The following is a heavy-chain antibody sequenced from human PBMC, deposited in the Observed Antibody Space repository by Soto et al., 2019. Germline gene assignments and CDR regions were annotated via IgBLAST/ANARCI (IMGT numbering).Heavy chain of an antibody. D-gene: IGHD3-16*01. CDR1: GDSVSSGDYY. Sequence: SETLSLTCTVSGDSVSSGDYYWTWIRQPPGKGLEWVGHIYFSGRTNYIPSLESRVTISLDTSKNQFSLKLTSVTAADTAVYYCARVPIDTYMIYWSDPWGQGTLVTVSS. CDR3: ARVPIDTYMIYWSDP. J-gene: IGHJ5*02. V-gene: IGHV4-61*08. CDR2: IYFSGRT.